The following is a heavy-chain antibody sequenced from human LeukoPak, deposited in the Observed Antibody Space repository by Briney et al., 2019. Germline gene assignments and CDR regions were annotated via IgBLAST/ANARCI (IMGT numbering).Heavy chain of an antibody. Sequence: GGSLRLSCAASGFTFSNYNMNWVRQAPGKGLEWVSSISSSSSFIYYADSVKGRFTISRDNAKNSLYLQMNSLRAEDTAVYYCARDSGVYSGSYYYFNYWGQGTLVTVSS. CDR1: GFTFSNYN. V-gene: IGHV3-21*01. D-gene: IGHD1-26*01. CDR2: ISSSSSFI. J-gene: IGHJ4*02. CDR3: ARDSGVYSGSYYYFNY.